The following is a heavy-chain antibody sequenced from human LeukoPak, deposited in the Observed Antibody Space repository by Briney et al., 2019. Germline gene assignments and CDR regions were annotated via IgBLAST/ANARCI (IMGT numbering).Heavy chain of an antibody. CDR1: SGSISSYY. CDR2: ISYSGST. D-gene: IGHD5-24*01. Sequence: SETLSLTCSVSSGSISSYYWSWIRQPPGRGLEWIGHISYSGSTNYNPSLKSRVTISVDPSKNQFSLKLSSVTAADTAAYYCARHVYNAGYYFDYWGQGTLVTVSS. CDR3: ARHVYNAGYYFDY. V-gene: IGHV4-59*08. J-gene: IGHJ4*02.